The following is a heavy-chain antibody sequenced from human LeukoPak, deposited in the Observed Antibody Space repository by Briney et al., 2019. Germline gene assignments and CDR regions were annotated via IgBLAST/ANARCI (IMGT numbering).Heavy chain of an antibody. CDR3: ARDKTGTNDAFDI. CDR2: IYSGGST. V-gene: IGHV3-53*01. CDR1: GFTVSSNY. D-gene: IGHD1-7*01. Sequence: QPGGSLRLSCAASGFTVSSNYMSWVRQAPGKGLEWVSVIYSGGSTYYADSVKGRFTISRDNSKNTLYLQMNSLRAEDTAVYYCARDKTGTNDAFDIWGLGTMVTVSS. J-gene: IGHJ3*02.